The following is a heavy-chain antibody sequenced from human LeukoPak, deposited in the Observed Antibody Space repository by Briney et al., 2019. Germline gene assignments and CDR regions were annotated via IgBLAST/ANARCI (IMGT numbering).Heavy chain of an antibody. CDR3: ARDGYRTSQGAFDL. V-gene: IGHV3-74*01. J-gene: IGHJ3*01. CDR1: GFTFSSYW. D-gene: IGHD5-12*01. Sequence: GGSLRLSCAASGFTFSSYWMHWVRQAPGKGLVWISRINTDGSNTRYEDTVKGRFTISRDNAKNTLYLQMNSLRAEDTAVYYCARDGYRTSQGAFDLWGQGTMVTASS. CDR2: INTDGSNT.